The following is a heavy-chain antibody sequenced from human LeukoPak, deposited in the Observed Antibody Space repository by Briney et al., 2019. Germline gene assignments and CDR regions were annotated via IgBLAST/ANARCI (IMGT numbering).Heavy chain of an antibody. Sequence: GGSLRLSCAASGFTFSNYWMHWVRQAPGKGLVWVSRINSDGSSTNYADSVKGRFTISRDNAKNTLYLQMNSLRAEDTAVYYCARGTEVYDYWGQGTLITVSP. CDR1: GFTFSNYW. J-gene: IGHJ4*02. CDR2: INSDGSST. V-gene: IGHV3-74*01. CDR3: ARGTEVYDY.